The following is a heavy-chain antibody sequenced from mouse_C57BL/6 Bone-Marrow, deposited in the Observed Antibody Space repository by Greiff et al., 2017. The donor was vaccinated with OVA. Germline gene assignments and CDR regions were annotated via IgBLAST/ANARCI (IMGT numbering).Heavy chain of an antibody. V-gene: IGHV1-26*01. J-gene: IGHJ3*01. CDR1: GYTFTDYY. CDR2: INPNNGGT. CDR3: ARRGGWLRGFAY. D-gene: IGHD2-3*01. Sequence: VQLQQSGPELVKPGASVKISCKASGYTFTDYYMNWVKQSHGKSLEWIGDINPNNGGTSYNQKFKGKATLTVDKSSSTAYMELRSLTSEDSAVYYCARRGGWLRGFAYWGQGTLVTVSA.